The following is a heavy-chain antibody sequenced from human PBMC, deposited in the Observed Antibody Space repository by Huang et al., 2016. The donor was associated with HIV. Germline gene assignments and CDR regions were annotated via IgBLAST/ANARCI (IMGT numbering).Heavy chain of an antibody. CDR1: GGSFSGYY. CDR3: ARAGYCSDTSCPRWFDP. D-gene: IGHD2-2*01. V-gene: IGHV4-34*01. J-gene: IGHJ5*02. CDR2: SNHNGSD. Sequence: QVQLQQWGAGLLKPSETLSLTCAVYGGSFSGYYWSWIRQPPGKGLEWIGESNHNGSDNYNPAVKRRVTIAVDRSKRQFALKLNSVTAADTALYYCARAGYCSDTSCPRWFDPWGQGTLVTVSS.